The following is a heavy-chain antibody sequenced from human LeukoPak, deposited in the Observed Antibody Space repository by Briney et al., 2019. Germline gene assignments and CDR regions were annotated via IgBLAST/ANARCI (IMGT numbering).Heavy chain of an antibody. J-gene: IGHJ4*02. CDR2: ISAYNGNT. CDR3: ARDLDILTAYYSGY. CDR1: GYTFTTYV. Sequence: ASVKGSCKTSGYTFTTYVISWVRQAPGQELAWIGWISAYNGNTHYAENLQGTLTMTPDTSTSTAYMELRSLRSDDTAVYYCARDLDILTAYYSGYWGQGTLVTVSS. V-gene: IGHV1-18*01. D-gene: IGHD3-9*01.